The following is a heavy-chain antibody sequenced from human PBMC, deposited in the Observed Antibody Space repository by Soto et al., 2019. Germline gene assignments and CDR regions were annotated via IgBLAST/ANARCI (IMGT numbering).Heavy chain of an antibody. J-gene: IGHJ6*02. Sequence: SDTLSLTCTVSGGSISSYYWSWIRQPPGKGLEWIGYIYYSGSTNYNPSLNSRVTISVDTSKNQFSLKLSSVTAADTAVYYFARSEYYYDSSGYYYYYGMDVWGQGTTVTVSS. V-gene: IGHV4-59*01. D-gene: IGHD3-22*01. CDR3: ARSEYYYDSSGYYYYYGMDV. CDR2: IYYSGST. CDR1: GGSISSYY.